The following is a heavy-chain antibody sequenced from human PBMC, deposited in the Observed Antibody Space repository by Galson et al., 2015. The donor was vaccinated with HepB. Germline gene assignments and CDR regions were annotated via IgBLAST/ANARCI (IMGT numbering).Heavy chain of an antibody. CDR3: ARSGYSSGWYPWYFDL. J-gene: IGHJ2*01. CDR2: IDWDDDK. CDR1: GASISSGGYS. D-gene: IGHD6-19*01. Sequence: LSLTCAVSGASISSGGYSWNWIRQPPGKALEWLARIDWDDDKFYSTSLKTRLTISKDTSKNQVVLTMTNMDPVDTATYYCARSGYSSGWYPWYFDLWGRGTLVTVSS. V-gene: IGHV2-70*16.